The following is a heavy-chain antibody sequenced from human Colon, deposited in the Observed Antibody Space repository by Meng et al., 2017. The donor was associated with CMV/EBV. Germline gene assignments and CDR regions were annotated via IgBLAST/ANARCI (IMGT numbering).Heavy chain of an antibody. V-gene: IGHV1-69*04. CDR2: IYPVLGVK. J-gene: IGHJ4*02. CDR1: GDTFNNFV. Sequence: SVKVSCKASGDTFNNFVFNWVRQAPGQGLEWMGSIYPVLGVKHYAQKFRGRVTISADKSTSTAYMELSSVTSEDTAVLYCATGDLRNSTGAYYFDSWGQGTLVTVSS. D-gene: IGHD6-19*01. CDR3: ATGDLRNSTGAYYFDS.